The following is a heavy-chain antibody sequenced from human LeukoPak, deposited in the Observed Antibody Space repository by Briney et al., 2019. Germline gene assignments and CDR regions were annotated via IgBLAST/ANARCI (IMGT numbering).Heavy chain of an antibody. CDR3: ARDIAAAGTIYYYYYGMDV. CDR1: GFTFSSYG. CDR2: ISYDGSNK. Sequence: PGRSLRLSCAASGFTFSSYGMHWVRQVPGKGLEWVAVISYDGSNKYYADSVKGRFTISRDNSKNTLYLQMNSLRAEDTAVYYCARDIAAAGTIYYYYYGMDVWGQGTTVTVSS. D-gene: IGHD6-13*01. J-gene: IGHJ6*02. V-gene: IGHV3-30*03.